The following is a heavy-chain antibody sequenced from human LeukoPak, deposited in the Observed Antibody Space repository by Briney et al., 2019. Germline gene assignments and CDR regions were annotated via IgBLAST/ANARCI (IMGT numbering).Heavy chain of an antibody. V-gene: IGHV3-23*01. CDR3: AKGIYSSGWSYFDY. Sequence: GGSLRLSCAASGFTFSNSAMSWVRQAPGKGLEWVSTLSGSGITTYYADSVKGRFTISRDNSKNSLYLQMNSLRAEDTAVYYCAKGIYSSGWSYFDYWGHGTLVTVSS. D-gene: IGHD6-19*01. J-gene: IGHJ4*01. CDR2: LSGSGITT. CDR1: GFTFSNSA.